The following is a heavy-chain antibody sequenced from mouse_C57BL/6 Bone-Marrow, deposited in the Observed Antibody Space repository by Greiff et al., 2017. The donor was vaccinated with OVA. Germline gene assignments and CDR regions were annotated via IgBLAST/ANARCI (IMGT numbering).Heavy chain of an antibody. J-gene: IGHJ1*03. CDR3: ESLIYYDYGDPPYFDV. V-gene: IGHV1-56*01. Sequence: QVQLKESGPELVRPGASVKISCKAPGYTFTSHWMQWVRQRPGQGLEWIGEIFPGSGSTYYNEKFKGKATLTVDTSSSTAYMQLISLTSEDSAVYFCESLIYYDYGDPPYFDVWGTGTTVTVSS. CDR2: IFPGSGST. CDR1: GYTFTSHW. D-gene: IGHD2-4*01.